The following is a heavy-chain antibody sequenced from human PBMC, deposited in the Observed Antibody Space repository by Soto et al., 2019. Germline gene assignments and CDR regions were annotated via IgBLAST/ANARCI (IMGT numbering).Heavy chain of an antibody. Sequence: QLQLQESGPGLVKPSETLALTCTVSGVSITNTSYYWGWIRQPPGKGLEWIGTIYFSGSTFYNPSLKSRLTMSVDTSKSQFSLRLSYVNAADTAVYYCARHGSYWGQGPLVAVSS. V-gene: IGHV4-39*01. J-gene: IGHJ4*02. CDR2: IYFSGST. CDR3: ARHGSY. CDR1: GVSITNTSYY.